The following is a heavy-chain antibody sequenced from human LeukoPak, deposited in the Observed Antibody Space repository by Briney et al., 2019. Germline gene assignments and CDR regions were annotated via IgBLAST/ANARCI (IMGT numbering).Heavy chain of an antibody. CDR2: ISHSGTT. V-gene: IGHV4-59*01. CDR3: ATQRDHSDDVFDF. D-gene: IGHD4-17*01. J-gene: IGHJ4*02. Sequence: KPSETLSLTCTVSGGSISSYYWSWIPQSPGKGLEGLGYISHSGTTNFKSSLKSRVTISVDTCKKQFALKLSSATAADVAIYFCATQRDHSDDVFDFSGQGTLVTVSS. CDR1: GGSISSYY.